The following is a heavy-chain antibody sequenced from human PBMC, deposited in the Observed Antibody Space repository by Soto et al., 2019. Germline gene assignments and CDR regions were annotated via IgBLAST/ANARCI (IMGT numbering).Heavy chain of an antibody. V-gene: IGHV1-8*01. Sequence: ASVKVSCKASGYTFTSYDINWVRQATGQGLEWMGWMNPNSGNTGYAQKFQGRVTMTRNTSISTAYMELSSLRSEDTAVYYCARAGTLLWFGELLDGYYYYMDVWGKGTTVTVSS. D-gene: IGHD3-10*01. CDR3: ARAGTLLWFGELLDGYYYYMDV. CDR2: MNPNSGNT. CDR1: GYTFTSYD. J-gene: IGHJ6*03.